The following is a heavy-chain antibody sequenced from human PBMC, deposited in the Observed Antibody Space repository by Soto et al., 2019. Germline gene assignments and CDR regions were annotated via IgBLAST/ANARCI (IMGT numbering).Heavy chain of an antibody. Sequence: ASVKVSCKASGYTFVTYDLTGVRQAPGQGLEWMGWISAYNGNTNYAQKFQDRVTMTTDTSTSTGYMELRSLTSDDTAVYYCARHGGDFWSGFHRYKWLDPSGQGTLVAFCS. V-gene: IGHV1-18*04. CDR3: ARHGGDFWSGFHRYKWLDP. CDR2: ISAYNGNT. CDR1: GYTFVTYD. D-gene: IGHD3-3*01. J-gene: IGHJ5*02.